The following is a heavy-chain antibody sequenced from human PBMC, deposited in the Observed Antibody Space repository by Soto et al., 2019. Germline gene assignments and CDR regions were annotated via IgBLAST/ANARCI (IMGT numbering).Heavy chain of an antibody. CDR3: ARESSGRYDWFDP. CDR2: IHDTGRT. Sequence: QVQLQESGPGLVKPSETLSLTCTVPGGSLSSYYGSWVRQPPGKGLEWIGYIHDTGRTNYNPSLSNRVSMSDDTSNNQFSLILSFLAAADTAVYYCARESSGRYDWFDPWGQGTLVTVSS. J-gene: IGHJ5*02. V-gene: IGHV4-59*01. CDR1: GGSLSSYY. D-gene: IGHD6-19*01.